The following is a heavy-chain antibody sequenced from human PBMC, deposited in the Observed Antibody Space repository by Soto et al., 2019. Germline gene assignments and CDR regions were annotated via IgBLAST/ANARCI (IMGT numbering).Heavy chain of an antibody. D-gene: IGHD2-2*01. CDR2: ISPISDTT. Sequence: QVQLVQSGAEVKKPGSSVKVSCKASGGTFSSYAISWVRQAPGQGLEWMGGISPISDTTNYGQKFQGRVTITADESTRTAYMELSSLRSEDTAVYYCARSQGSSTSLEIYYYYYYGMDVWGQGTTVTVSS. CDR1: GGTFSSYA. V-gene: IGHV1-69*01. CDR3: ARSQGSSTSLEIYYYYYYGMDV. J-gene: IGHJ6*02.